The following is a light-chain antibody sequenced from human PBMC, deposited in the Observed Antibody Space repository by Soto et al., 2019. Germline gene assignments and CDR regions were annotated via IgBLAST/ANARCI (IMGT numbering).Light chain of an antibody. CDR2: ATS. CDR3: QHYGSSIYT. J-gene: IGKJ2*01. Sequence: ENVLTQSPGTLSLSPGERATLSCRASQSVDSSYLAGYQQKPGQAPRLLIYATSSRATGIPDRFSGSGSGTDFTLTINRLEPEDFAVYYCQHYGSSIYTFGQGTKLEIK. V-gene: IGKV3-20*01. CDR1: QSVDSSY.